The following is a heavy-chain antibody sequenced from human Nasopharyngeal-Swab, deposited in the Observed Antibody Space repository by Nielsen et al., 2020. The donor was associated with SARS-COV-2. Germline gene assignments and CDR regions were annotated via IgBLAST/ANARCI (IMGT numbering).Heavy chain of an antibody. D-gene: IGHD4-17*01. Sequence: GGSLRLSCAASGFTFSSNYMSWVRQAPGKGLEWVSVIYSGGSTYYADSVKGRFTISRDNSKNTLYLQMNSLRAEDTAVYYCARGRGGFGYGDYVDYWGQGTLVTVSS. CDR1: GFTFSSNY. J-gene: IGHJ4*02. CDR3: ARGRGGFGYGDYVDY. CDR2: IYSGGST. V-gene: IGHV3-53*01.